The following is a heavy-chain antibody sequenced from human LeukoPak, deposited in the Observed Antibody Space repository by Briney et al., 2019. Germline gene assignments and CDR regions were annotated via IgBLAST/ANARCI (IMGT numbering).Heavy chain of an antibody. CDR3: ARVPIFGVVMPPLF. CDR2: ISAYNGNT. Sequence: APVKVSCKASGYTFTSYGISWVRQAPGQGLEWMGWISAYNGNTNYAQKLQGRVTMTTDTSTSTAYMELRSLRSDDTAVYYCARVPIFGVVMPPLFWGQGTLVTVSS. D-gene: IGHD3-3*01. J-gene: IGHJ4*02. CDR1: GYTFTSYG. V-gene: IGHV1-18*01.